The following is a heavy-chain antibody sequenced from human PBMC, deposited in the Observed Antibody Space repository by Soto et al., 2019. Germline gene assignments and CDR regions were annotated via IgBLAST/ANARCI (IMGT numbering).Heavy chain of an antibody. J-gene: IGHJ4*02. V-gene: IGHV1-58*01. CDR2: IVVGSGNT. CDR1: GFTFTSSA. D-gene: IGHD2-15*01. CDR3: ARRGAYCSGGTCYHFDY. Sequence: QMQLVQSGPEVKKPGTSVKVSCKASGFTFTSSAVQWVRQARGQRLEWIGWIVVGSGNTNYAQKFQERVTMTTDTLTSTAYMELRSLRSDDTAVYYCARRGAYCSGGTCYHFDYWGQGTLVTVSS.